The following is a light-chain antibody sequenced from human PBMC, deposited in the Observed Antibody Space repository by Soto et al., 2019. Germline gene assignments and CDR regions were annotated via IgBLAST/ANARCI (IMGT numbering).Light chain of an antibody. CDR1: SSDVGGYNF. CDR2: EVS. Sequence: QSALTQPASVSGSPGQSITISCTGTSSDVGGYNFVSWYQQHPGKAPKLMIYEVSNRPSGVSNRFSGSKSGNTASLTISGLQAEDEADYYCSSYTGSIYYVFGTGTKLTV. V-gene: IGLV2-14*01. CDR3: SSYTGSIYYV. J-gene: IGLJ1*01.